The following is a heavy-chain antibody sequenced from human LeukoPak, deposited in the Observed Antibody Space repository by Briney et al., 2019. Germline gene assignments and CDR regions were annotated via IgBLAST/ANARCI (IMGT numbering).Heavy chain of an antibody. CDR2: IYYSGST. D-gene: IGHD3-16*01. J-gene: IGHJ4*02. CDR1: GGSISSYY. V-gene: IGHV4-59*01. CDR3: ARVVRGILYFDY. Sequence: SETLSLICTVSGGSISSYYWSWIRQPPGKGLEWIGYIYYSGSTNYNPSLKSRVTISVDTSKNQFSLKLSSVTAADTAVYYCARVVRGILYFDYWGQGTLVTVSS.